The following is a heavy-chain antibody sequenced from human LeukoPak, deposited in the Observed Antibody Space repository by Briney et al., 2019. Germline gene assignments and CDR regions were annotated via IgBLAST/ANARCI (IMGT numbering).Heavy chain of an antibody. D-gene: IGHD3-22*01. J-gene: IGHJ4*02. CDR1: AFTFSSYA. V-gene: IGHV3-23*01. CDR2: IGGSGGNT. CDR3: AKNYYDNSAQGWASFDY. Sequence: GGSLRLSCAASAFTFSSYAMSWVRQAPGKGLEWVSVIGGSGGNTNYADSVRGRFTVSRDNTKNTVYLQMNSLRAEDTAVYYCAKNYYDNSAQGWASFDYWGQGTLVTVSS.